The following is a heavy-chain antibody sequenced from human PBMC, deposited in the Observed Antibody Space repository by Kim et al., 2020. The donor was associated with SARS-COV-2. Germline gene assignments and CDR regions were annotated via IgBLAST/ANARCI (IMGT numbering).Heavy chain of an antibody. D-gene: IGHD2-2*01. V-gene: IGHV3-11*03. Sequence: KGRFTIARDKAKNTLYLQMNSLRAEATAVYYCARKIVVVPAAMIDWYFDLWGRGTLVTVSS. J-gene: IGHJ2*01. CDR3: ARKIVVVPAAMIDWYFDL.